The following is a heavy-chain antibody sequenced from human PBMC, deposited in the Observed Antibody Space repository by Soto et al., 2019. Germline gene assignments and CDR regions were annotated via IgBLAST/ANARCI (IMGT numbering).Heavy chain of an antibody. V-gene: IGHV3-23*01. Sequence: GGSLRLSCAASGFSFSSYAMRWVRQAPGKGLEWVSGISGAGVSTYYAVSVNGRLTISRDNSKNTMSLQMNSLRVEDAAVYYCAKGFVGATSVVSLAPWGQGTVVTVSS. CDR1: GFSFSSYA. CDR3: AKGFVGATSVVSLAP. D-gene: IGHD1-26*01. CDR2: ISGAGVST. J-gene: IGHJ5*02.